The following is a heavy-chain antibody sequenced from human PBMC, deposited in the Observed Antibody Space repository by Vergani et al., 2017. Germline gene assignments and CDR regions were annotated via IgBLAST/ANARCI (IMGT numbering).Heavy chain of an antibody. V-gene: IGHV4-31*03. CDR2: IYYSGST. J-gene: IGHJ5*02. CDR3: ARMDTYYDYVWGSYRFIGWFDP. D-gene: IGHD3-16*02. CDR1: GGSISSGGYY. Sequence: QVQLQESGPGLVKPSQTLSLTCTVSGGSISSGGYYWSWIRQHPGKGLEWIGYIYYSGSTNYNPSLKSRVTISVDTSKNQFSLKLSSVTAADTAVYYCARMDTYYDYVWGSYRFIGWFDPWGQGTLVTVSS.